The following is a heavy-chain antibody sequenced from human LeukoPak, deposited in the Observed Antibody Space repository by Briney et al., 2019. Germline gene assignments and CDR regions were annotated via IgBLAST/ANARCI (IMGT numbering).Heavy chain of an antibody. V-gene: IGHV3-30*02. CDR1: GFTFSSYG. Sequence: GGSLRLSCAASGFTFSSYGMHWVRQAPGKGLEWVAFIRYDGSNKYYADSVKGRFTISRDNSKNTLYLQMNSLRAEDTAVYYCATRERGCGGDCYDAFDIWGQGTVVTVSS. CDR2: IRYDGSNK. CDR3: ATRERGCGGDCYDAFDI. D-gene: IGHD2-21*01. J-gene: IGHJ3*02.